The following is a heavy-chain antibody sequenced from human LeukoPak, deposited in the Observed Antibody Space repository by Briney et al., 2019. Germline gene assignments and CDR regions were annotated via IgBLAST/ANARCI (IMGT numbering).Heavy chain of an antibody. CDR3: ARDRVPFIGKYYFDY. V-gene: IGHV3-30-3*01. CDR1: GFTFSSYA. D-gene: IGHD1-26*01. J-gene: IGHJ4*02. Sequence: GGSLRLSCAASGFTFSSYAMHWVRQAPGKGLEWLAVISYDGSNKYYADSVKGRFTISRDNSKNTLYLQMNSLRAEDTAVYYCARDRVPFIGKYYFDYWGQGTLVTVSS. CDR2: ISYDGSNK.